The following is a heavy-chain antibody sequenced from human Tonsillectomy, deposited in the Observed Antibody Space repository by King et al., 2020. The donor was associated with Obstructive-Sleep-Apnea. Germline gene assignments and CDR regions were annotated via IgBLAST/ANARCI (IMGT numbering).Heavy chain of an antibody. V-gene: IGHV3-9*01. J-gene: IGHJ4*02. CDR2: ITWKSGSR. CDR1: GFHFDYFA. Sequence: QLVQSGGGLVQPGRSLRLSCAASGFHFDYFAMHVVRQAPVKGLEWGSGITWKSGSRGYADSVKGRFTISRVNAKNLVFLQMNSLRTGDTALYYCAKDLSSGWYKGCDYWGQGTLVTVSS. CDR3: AKDLSSGWYKGCDY. D-gene: IGHD6-19*01.